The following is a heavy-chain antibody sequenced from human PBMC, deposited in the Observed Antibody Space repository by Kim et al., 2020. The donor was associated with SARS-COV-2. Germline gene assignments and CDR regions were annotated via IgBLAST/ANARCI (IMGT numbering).Heavy chain of an antibody. D-gene: IGHD6-13*01. J-gene: IGHJ4*02. CDR2: ISSSGSTI. CDR3: ARERPASGIFDY. CDR1: GFTVSSYE. Sequence: GGSLRLSCTGSGFTVSSYEMNWVRQAPGKGLEWVSYISSSGSTIYYADSVKGRFTIFRDNAKNSLSLQMNSLRAEDTAVYHCARERPASGIFDYWGQGT. V-gene: IGHV3-48*03.